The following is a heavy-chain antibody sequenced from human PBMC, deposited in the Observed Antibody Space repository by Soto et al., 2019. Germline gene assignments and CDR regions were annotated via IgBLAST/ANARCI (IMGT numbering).Heavy chain of an antibody. CDR3: ARGGRRSPGMNV. J-gene: IGHJ6*02. V-gene: IGHV4-31*03. CDR1: GGSISSGGYY. CDR2: IYYSGST. Sequence: QVQLQESGPGLVKPSQTLSLTCTVSGGSISSGGYYWSWIRQHPGKGLEWIGYIYYSGSTYYNPSPXRXMTISVDTSKNQFSLNMSSVTAADTAVYYCARGGRRSPGMNVWGQGTTVTVSS.